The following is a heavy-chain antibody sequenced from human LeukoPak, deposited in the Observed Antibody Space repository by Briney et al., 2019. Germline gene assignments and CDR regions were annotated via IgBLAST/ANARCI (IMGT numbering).Heavy chain of an antibody. CDR2: IYYSGST. Sequence: PSETLSLTCTVSGGSISSSSDYWDWIRQPPGKGLEWIGSIYYSGSTYYNPSLKSRVTISVDTSKNQFSLKLSSVTAADTAVYYCARERGRELLGEKRFDYWGQGTLVTVSS. J-gene: IGHJ4*02. V-gene: IGHV4-39*02. D-gene: IGHD1-26*01. CDR1: GGSISSSSDY. CDR3: ARERGRELLGEKRFDY.